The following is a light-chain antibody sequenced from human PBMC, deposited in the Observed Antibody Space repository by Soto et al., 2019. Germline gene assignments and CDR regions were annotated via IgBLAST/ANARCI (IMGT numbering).Light chain of an antibody. CDR2: DAS. CDR3: QQYKSYLRT. V-gene: IGKV1-5*01. CDR1: QGVGGW. Sequence: IQMTQSPSSVSASVGDRVTMTCRASQGVGGWLAWYQQKPGKAPKLLIYDASSLESGVPSRFSGSGSGTEFTLTISSLQPDDFATYYCQQYKSYLRTFGQGTKVDIK. J-gene: IGKJ1*01.